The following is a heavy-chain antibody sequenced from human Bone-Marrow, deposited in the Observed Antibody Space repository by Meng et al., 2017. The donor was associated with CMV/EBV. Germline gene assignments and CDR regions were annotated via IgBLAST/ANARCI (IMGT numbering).Heavy chain of an antibody. V-gene: IGHV4-61*01. CDR3: SRGGRSSWFSP. J-gene: IGHJ5*02. Sequence: SETLSLTCTVSGGSVSSGSYYWSWIRQPPGKGLEWIGEIYHSGSTNYNPSLKSRFTISVDTSKNQFSLKLSSVTAADTAVSSYSRGGRSSWFSPLCQGTLVTVSS. CDR1: GGSVSSGSYY. CDR2: IYHSGST.